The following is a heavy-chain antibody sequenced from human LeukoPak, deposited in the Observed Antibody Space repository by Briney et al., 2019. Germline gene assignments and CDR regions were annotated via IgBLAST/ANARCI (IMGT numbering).Heavy chain of an antibody. CDR3: ARDLGRLAAAGTPPGY. Sequence: ALVKVSCKASGYTFTSYYMHWVRQAPGQGLEWMGIINPSGGSTSYAQKFQGRVTMTRDTSTSTVYMELSSLRSEDTAVYYCARDLGRLAAAGTPPGYWGQGTLVTVSS. J-gene: IGHJ4*02. V-gene: IGHV1-46*01. CDR2: INPSGGST. CDR1: GYTFTSYY. D-gene: IGHD6-13*01.